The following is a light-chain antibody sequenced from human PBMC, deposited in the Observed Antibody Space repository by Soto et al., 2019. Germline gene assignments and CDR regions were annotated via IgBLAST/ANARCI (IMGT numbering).Light chain of an antibody. J-gene: IGLJ2*01. CDR1: SGHTNYA. V-gene: IGLV4-69*01. Sequence: QAVLTQSPSASASLGASVKFTCTLSSGHTNYAIAWHQQQPQKGPRFLMKLNSDGSHSTGDVIPDRFSGSSSGAERYLTIASLQSEDEAYYYCQTWGTGMGVFGGGTQLTVL. CDR3: QTWGTGMGV. CDR2: LNSDGSH.